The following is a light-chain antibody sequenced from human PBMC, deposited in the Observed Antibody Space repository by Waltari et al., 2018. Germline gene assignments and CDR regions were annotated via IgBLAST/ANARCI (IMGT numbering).Light chain of an antibody. V-gene: IGKV4-1*01. CDR1: QSLLYSSNNENY. J-gene: IGKJ3*01. CDR2: WAS. Sequence: DIVMTQSPDSLAVSLGERATINCKSSQSLLYSSNNENYLAWYQQKPGQPPKLLIYWASTRESGVPDRFSGSVSGTDFALTITSLQAEDVAVYYCQQYYSTPPFTFGPGTKVDIK. CDR3: QQYYSTPPFT.